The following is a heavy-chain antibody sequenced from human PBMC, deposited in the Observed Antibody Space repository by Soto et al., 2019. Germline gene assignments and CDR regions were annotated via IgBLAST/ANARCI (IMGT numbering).Heavy chain of an antibody. Sequence: EVQLVESGGGLVKPGGSLRLSCAASGFTFSNAWMSWVRQAPGKGQEWVGRIKSKTDGGTTDYAAPVKGRFTISRDDSINTLYLQKNSLKTEDTAVYYCSKSYSRSWYSYYYYYYMDVWGKGTTVTVSS. J-gene: IGHJ6*03. V-gene: IGHV3-15*01. CDR2: IKSKTDGGTT. CDR3: SKSYSRSWYSYYYYYYMDV. D-gene: IGHD6-13*01. CDR1: GFTFSNAW.